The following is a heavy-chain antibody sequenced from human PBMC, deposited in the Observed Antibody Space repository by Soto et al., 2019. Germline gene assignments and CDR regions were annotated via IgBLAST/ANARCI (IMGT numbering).Heavy chain of an antibody. V-gene: IGHV2-5*02. CDR2: IYWDDDK. D-gene: IGHD5-12*01. J-gene: IGHJ4*02. CDR1: GFSLSTSGVG. Sequence: SGPTLVNPTQTLTLTCTFSGFSLSTSGVGVGWIRQPPGKALEWLALIYWDDDKRYSPSLKSRLTTTKDTSKNQVVLTMTNMDPVDTPTFYCDHTDGSDAGFDYWGQGTLVTVS. CDR3: DHTDGSDAGFDY.